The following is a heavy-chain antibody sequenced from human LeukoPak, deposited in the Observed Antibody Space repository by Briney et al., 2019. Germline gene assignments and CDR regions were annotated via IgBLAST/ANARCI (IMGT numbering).Heavy chain of an antibody. J-gene: IGHJ4*02. V-gene: IGHV3-7*01. CDR1: GFTFSSHH. CDR3: ARMSSYCDY. CDR2: IKPDGSEK. D-gene: IGHD2-2*01. Sequence: GGSLRLSCVASGFTFSSHHMNWVRQTPGKALESVATIKPDGSEKYYVDSVKGRFTISRDNAKSSLYLQMNSLRAEDTGVYFCARMSSYCDYWGQGTLVTVSS.